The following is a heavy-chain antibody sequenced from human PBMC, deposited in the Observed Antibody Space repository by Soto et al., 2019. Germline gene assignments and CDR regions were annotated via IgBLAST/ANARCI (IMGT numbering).Heavy chain of an antibody. D-gene: IGHD3-3*01. CDR3: ARVGRFLNWFDP. J-gene: IGHJ5*02. CDR1: GGSISSSNW. Sequence: PSETLSLTCAVSGGSISSSNWWSWVRQPPGKGLEWIGEIYHSGSTNYNPSLKSRVTMSVDKSKNQFSLKLSSVTAADTAVYYCARVGRFLNWFDPWGQGPLVTVSP. CDR2: IYHSGST. V-gene: IGHV4-4*02.